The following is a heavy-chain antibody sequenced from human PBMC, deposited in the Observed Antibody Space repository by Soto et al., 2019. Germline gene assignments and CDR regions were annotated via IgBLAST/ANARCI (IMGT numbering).Heavy chain of an antibody. Sequence: SETLSLTCAVYGGSFSGYYWSWIRQPPGKGLEWIGEINHSGSTNYNPSLKSRVTISVDTSKNQFSLKLSSVTAADTAVYYCARGMGTEVSSSPQWGQGTLVTVSS. V-gene: IGHV4-34*01. CDR3: ARGMGTEVSSSPQ. D-gene: IGHD6-6*01. CDR1: GGSFSGYY. J-gene: IGHJ4*02. CDR2: INHSGST.